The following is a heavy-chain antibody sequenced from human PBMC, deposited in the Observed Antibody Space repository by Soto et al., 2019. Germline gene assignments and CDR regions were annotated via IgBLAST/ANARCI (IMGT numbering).Heavy chain of an antibody. CDR3: AKEAYGDSYFDY. J-gene: IGHJ4*02. V-gene: IGHV3-9*01. CDR2: ISWNSGSI. D-gene: IGHD4-17*01. Sequence: DVQLVESGGGFVQPGRSLRLSCAASGFTFDDYAMHWVRQAPGKGLEWVSGISWNSGSIGYAVSVKGRFTISRDNAKNSLYLQMNSLRADDTALYYCAKEAYGDSYFDYWGQGTLVTVSS. CDR1: GFTFDDYA.